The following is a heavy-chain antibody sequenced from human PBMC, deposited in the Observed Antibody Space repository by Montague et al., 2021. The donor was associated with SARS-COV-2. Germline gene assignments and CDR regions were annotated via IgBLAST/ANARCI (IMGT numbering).Heavy chain of an antibody. D-gene: IGHD3-10*01. CDR1: GRSIISTSSY. CDR3: VRVSWYYYGSGAFDH. J-gene: IGHJ4*02. Sequence: SETLSLTCTVSGRSIISTSSYWGWIRQPPGGGAGVDWEYLSSREHFYNPSLKSPVTISVDTSKNQFSLKMISVTAADTGIYYCVRVSWYYYGSGAFDHWGQGTRVTVSA. CDR2: LSSREH. V-gene: IGHV4-39*07.